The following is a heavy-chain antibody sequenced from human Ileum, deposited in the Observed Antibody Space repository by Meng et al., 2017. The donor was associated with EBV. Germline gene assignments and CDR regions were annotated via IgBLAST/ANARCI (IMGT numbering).Heavy chain of an antibody. CDR3: ARDGYSSGSD. Sequence: QVPLQGCGPGPVKPSETLSLSCSVSGGSVSSCGNYWSWIRQPPGKGLEWIGYIYNSGSTNYNPSLKSRVTISVDTSKNQFSLKLSSVTAADTAVYYCARDGYSSGSDWGQGTLVTVSS. V-gene: IGHV4-61*08. D-gene: IGHD6-19*01. CDR1: GGSVSSCGNY. J-gene: IGHJ4*02. CDR2: IYNSGST.